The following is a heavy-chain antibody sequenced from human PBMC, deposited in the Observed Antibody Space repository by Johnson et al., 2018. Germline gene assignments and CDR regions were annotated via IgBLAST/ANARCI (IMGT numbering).Heavy chain of an antibody. J-gene: IGHJ3*02. CDR2: ISYDGNKE. V-gene: IGHV3-30*18. CDR1: GVMFRNYG. Sequence: QVQLVQSGGGVVQPGRSLRLSCAASGVMFRNYGMHWVRQAPGKGLDWVAFISYDGNKEYYADSVKGRFTISRENSRNTLYLQMKSLSVEDTAVYYCAKLVGSRYPDSFYSWGQGTVVTVSS. CDR3: AKLVGSRYPDSFYS. D-gene: IGHD2-8*02.